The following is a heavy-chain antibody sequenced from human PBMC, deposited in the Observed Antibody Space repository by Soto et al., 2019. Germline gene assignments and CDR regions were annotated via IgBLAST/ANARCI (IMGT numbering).Heavy chain of an antibody. Sequence: ASVKVSCKASGYTFTGYYMHWVRQAPGQGLEWMGWINPNSGGTNYAQKFQGWVTMTRDTSISTAYMELSRLRSDDTAVYYCARELAVAGTRSLDYWGQGTLVTVSS. CDR1: GYTFTGYY. D-gene: IGHD6-19*01. CDR2: INPNSGGT. V-gene: IGHV1-2*04. CDR3: ARELAVAGTRSLDY. J-gene: IGHJ4*02.